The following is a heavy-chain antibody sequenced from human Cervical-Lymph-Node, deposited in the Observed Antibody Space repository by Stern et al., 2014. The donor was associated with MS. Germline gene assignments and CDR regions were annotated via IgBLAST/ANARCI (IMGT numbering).Heavy chain of an antibody. CDR3: ATILTGGRWFDY. CDR1: GFSFSTYW. D-gene: IGHD4-23*01. Sequence: DQLVQSGGGLVQPGGSLRLSCAASGFSFSTYWMSWVRQAPGKGLEWVANIKQDGSEKDYVDSVKGRFTISRDNAKNSLYLQMNNLRAEDTAVYYCATILTGGRWFDYWGQGTLVTVSS. CDR2: IKQDGSEK. V-gene: IGHV3-7*01. J-gene: IGHJ4*02.